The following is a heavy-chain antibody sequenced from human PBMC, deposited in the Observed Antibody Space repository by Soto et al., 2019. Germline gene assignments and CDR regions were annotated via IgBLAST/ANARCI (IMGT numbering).Heavy chain of an antibody. Sequence: ASVKVSCKGSGYTFTSYGITWVRQAPVQGLELMAWNSAYKRNTKYAQKFQGRVTMTTDASTNTAYMELRNLRSDDTAVYYCARRVGGEDIGWFAPWGQGTLVTVSS. V-gene: IGHV1-18*01. J-gene: IGHJ5*02. CDR2: NSAYKRNT. D-gene: IGHD7-27*01. CDR3: ARRVGGEDIGWFAP. CDR1: GYTFTSYG.